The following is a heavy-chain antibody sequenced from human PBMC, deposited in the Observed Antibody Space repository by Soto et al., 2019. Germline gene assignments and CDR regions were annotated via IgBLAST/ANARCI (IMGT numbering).Heavy chain of an antibody. CDR3: AKDPHGYSYALYFDY. J-gene: IGHJ4*02. D-gene: IGHD5-18*01. V-gene: IGHV3-23*01. Sequence: GGSLRLSCAASGFTFSSYAMSWVRQAPGKGLEWVSAISGSGGSTYYADSVKGRFTISRDNSKNTLYLQMNSLRAEDTAVYYCAKDPHGYSYALYFDYWGQGTLVTVSS. CDR2: ISGSGGST. CDR1: GFTFSSYA.